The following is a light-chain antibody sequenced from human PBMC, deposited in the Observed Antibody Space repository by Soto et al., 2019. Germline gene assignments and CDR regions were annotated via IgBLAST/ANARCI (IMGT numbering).Light chain of an antibody. CDR2: GVS. CDR3: QQYGSSPGVT. J-gene: IGKJ3*01. Sequence: EIVLTQSPGTLSLSPGERATLSCRASQSVSSSNLAWYQQKPGQAPRLLIYGVSSRATDIPDRFSGSGSGTDFTLTISRLEPEDFAVYYCQQYGSSPGVTFGPGTKVDIK. V-gene: IGKV3-20*01. CDR1: QSVSSSN.